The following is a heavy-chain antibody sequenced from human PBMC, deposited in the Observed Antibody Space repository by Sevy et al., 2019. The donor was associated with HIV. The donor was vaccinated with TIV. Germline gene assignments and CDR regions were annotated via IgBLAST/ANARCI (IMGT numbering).Heavy chain of an antibody. CDR2: INPNSGGSGDT. CDR3: ARGALFLPGYYFAY. J-gene: IGHJ4*02. Sequence: ASVKVSCQTSTSSFTAFYLHWLRQAPGQGLEWMGWINPNSGGSGDTNYAQKFQGRLTITSDASISTAYMELTRLRSDDTAVYYCARGALFLPGYYFAYWGQGTLVTVSS. CDR1: TSSFTAFY. D-gene: IGHD3-3*01. V-gene: IGHV1-2*02.